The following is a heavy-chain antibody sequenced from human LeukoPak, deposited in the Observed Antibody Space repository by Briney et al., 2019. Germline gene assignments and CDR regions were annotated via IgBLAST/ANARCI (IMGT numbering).Heavy chain of an antibody. CDR2: INTNSGGT. CDR3: ARVLGNDYGGNSDY. Sequence: ASVKVSCKASGYTFTGYYMHWVRQAPGQGLEWMGRINTNSGGTNYAQKFQGRVTMTRDTSISTAYMELSRLRSDDTAVYYCARVLGNDYGGNSDYWGQGTLVTVSS. V-gene: IGHV1-2*06. J-gene: IGHJ4*02. CDR1: GYTFTGYY. D-gene: IGHD4-23*01.